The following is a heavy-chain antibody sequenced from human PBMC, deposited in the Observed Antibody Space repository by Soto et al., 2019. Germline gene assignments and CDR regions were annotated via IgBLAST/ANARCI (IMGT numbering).Heavy chain of an antibody. CDR2: MHYSGST. D-gene: IGHD2-21*01. J-gene: IGHJ4*02. CDR1: GGSVNIGTDY. CDR3: TGGGDAYKNGH. Sequence: QVQLQESGPGLVKPSETLSLTCTVPGGSVNIGTDYWSWIRQPPGKGLELIGFMHYSGSTNCNPPLTIQVNMSVDTAKNQCSLKLTSVNAADTAVYYCTGGGDAYKNGHRGQGTLVTVSS. V-gene: IGHV4-61*01.